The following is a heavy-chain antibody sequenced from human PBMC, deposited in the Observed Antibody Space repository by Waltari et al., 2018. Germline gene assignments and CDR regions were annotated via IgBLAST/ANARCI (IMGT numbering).Heavy chain of an antibody. V-gene: IGHV4-59*08. CDR1: GGSISSYY. CDR3: ARRVAAAGTNYYYYYYMDV. D-gene: IGHD6-13*01. Sequence: QVQLQESGPGLVKPSETLSLTCTVSGGSISSYYWSWIRQPPGKGLEWIGYIYYSVSTNYNPSLKSRVTISVDTSKNQFSLKLSSVTAADTAGYYCARRVAAAGTNYYYYYYMDVWGKGTTVTISS. J-gene: IGHJ6*03. CDR2: IYYSVST.